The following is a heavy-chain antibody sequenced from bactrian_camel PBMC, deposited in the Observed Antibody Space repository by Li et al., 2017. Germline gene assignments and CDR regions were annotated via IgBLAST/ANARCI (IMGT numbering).Heavy chain of an antibody. Sequence: VQLVESGGGLVQPGGSLRLACATSGFDFSASNMIWFRQAPGKGRENIAAIDDDGGTKYDDSVKGRFTISRDNAKNTLYLQMDALKPEDTAMYYCAADFRTVVAGCTFYDYTYWGRGTQVTVS. CDR2: IDDDGGT. J-gene: IGHJ4*01. V-gene: IGHV3S10*01. CDR3: AADFRTVVAGCTFYDYTY. CDR1: GFDFSASN. D-gene: IGHD6*01.